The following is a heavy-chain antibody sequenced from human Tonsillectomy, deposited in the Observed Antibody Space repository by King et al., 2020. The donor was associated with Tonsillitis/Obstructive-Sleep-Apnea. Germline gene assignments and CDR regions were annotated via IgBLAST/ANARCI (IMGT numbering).Heavy chain of an antibody. Sequence: VQLQESGPELIKPSETLSLTCTVSGGSISSPSYYWGWIRQPPGKGLEWVGSVFYRGTTYYKPSLKSRLIISVDTSKNHFSLILTSVTAADTAVYYCARGYHHGPYWYLDVWGRGTLVTVSS. CDR1: GGSISSPSYY. D-gene: IGHD5-18*01. CDR3: ARGYHHGPYWYLDV. V-gene: IGHV4-39*07. J-gene: IGHJ2*01. CDR2: VFYRGTT.